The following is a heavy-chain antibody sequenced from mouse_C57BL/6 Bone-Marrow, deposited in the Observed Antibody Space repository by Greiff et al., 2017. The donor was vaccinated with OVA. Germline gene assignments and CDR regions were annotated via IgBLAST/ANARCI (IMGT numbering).Heavy chain of an antibody. Sequence: VQLQQSGAELVKPGASVKLSCKASGYTFTSYWMHWVKQRPGQGLEWIGMIHPNSGSTNYNEKFKSKATLTVDKSSSTANVQLRSLTSEDSAVYYCARGGIYYYGSSRAMDYWGQGTSVTVSS. D-gene: IGHD1-1*01. V-gene: IGHV1-64*01. J-gene: IGHJ4*01. CDR1: GYTFTSYW. CDR2: IHPNSGST. CDR3: ARGGIYYYGSSRAMDY.